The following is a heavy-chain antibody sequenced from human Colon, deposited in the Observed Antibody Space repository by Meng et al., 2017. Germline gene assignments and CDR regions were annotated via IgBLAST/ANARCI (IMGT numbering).Heavy chain of an antibody. J-gene: IGHJ6*02. CDR3: GRPWKHNEYCMDV. CDR2: INLKTGDI. CDR1: GYTFPGYY. D-gene: IGHD5-18*01. Sequence: ASVKVSCKTSGYTFPGYYLHWARQAPGQGLEWMGRINLKTGDINYAQSLQGRVTLTRDTSISTSYMELSSLRSDDTAVYYCGRPWKHNEYCMDVWGQGTTVTVSS. V-gene: IGHV1-2*06.